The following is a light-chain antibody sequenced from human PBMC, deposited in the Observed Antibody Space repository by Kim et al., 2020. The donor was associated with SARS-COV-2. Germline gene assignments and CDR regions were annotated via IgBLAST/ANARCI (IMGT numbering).Light chain of an antibody. V-gene: IGKV3-20*01. CDR3: QQYGSSPGIT. Sequence: EIVLTQSPGTLSLSPGERATLSCRASQSVSSSYLAWYQQKPGQAPRLLIYAASSRATGIPDRFSGSGSGADFTLTISRLEPEDFAVYYCQQYGSSPGITFGGGTKVDIK. CDR2: AAS. CDR1: QSVSSSY. J-gene: IGKJ4*01.